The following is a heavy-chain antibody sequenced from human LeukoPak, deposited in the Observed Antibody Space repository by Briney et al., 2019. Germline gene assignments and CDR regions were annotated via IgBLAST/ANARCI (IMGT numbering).Heavy chain of an antibody. CDR3: ALHWSYDYWSEPFEF. D-gene: IGHD3-3*01. CDR1: GFTFSSYS. Sequence: GGSLRLSCAASGFTFSSYSMNWVRQAPGKGLEWVSSISSSSSYIYYADSVKGRFTISRDNAKNSLYLQMNSLRAEDTALYYCALHWSYDYWSEPFEFRGQGTMVAVSS. J-gene: IGHJ3*01. CDR2: ISSSSSYI. V-gene: IGHV3-21*04.